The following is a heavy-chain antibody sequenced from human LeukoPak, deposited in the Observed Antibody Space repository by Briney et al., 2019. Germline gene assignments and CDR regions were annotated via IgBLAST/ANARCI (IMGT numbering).Heavy chain of an antibody. D-gene: IGHD3-3*01. CDR2: IWYDGSNK. V-gene: IGHV3-33*01. CDR1: GFTFSSHG. Sequence: PGRSLRLSCAASGFTFSSHGMHWVHQAPGKGLEWVAVIWYDGSNKYYADSVKGRFTISRDNSKNTLYLQMNSLRAEDTAVYYCARGAVPNDFWSGYYIYYYGMDVWGQGTTATVSS. CDR3: ARGAVPNDFWSGYYIYYYGMDV. J-gene: IGHJ6*02.